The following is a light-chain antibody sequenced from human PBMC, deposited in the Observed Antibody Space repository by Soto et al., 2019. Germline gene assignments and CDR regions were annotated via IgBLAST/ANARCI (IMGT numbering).Light chain of an antibody. CDR2: GAS. CDR1: QSISSSF. J-gene: IGKJ1*01. CDR3: QQYGSSPRT. V-gene: IGKV3-20*01. Sequence: DIVLTQSPGTLSLSPGERATLSCRASQSISSSFLGWYQPKPGQAPRLLIYGASTRSTGIPDRFSGSGSGTDFTLTISRLEAEDLAVYYCQQYGSSPRTFGQGTKVEVK.